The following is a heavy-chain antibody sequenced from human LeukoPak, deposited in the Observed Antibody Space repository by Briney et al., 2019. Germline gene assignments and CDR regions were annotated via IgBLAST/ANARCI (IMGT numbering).Heavy chain of an antibody. Sequence: SETLSLTSAVFGGSLSDHDWSWIRQPPGKGLEWIGEINHRGATNYNPPLKSRVTLSLDTPKNQVSLKLNSLTAADTAVYYCARGKGDLSMIVMIVTAVEFYFDSWGPGTLVTVSS. D-gene: IGHD3-22*01. CDR2: INHRGAT. CDR3: ARGKGDLSMIVMIVTAVEFYFDS. CDR1: GGSLSDHD. V-gene: IGHV4-34*01. J-gene: IGHJ4*02.